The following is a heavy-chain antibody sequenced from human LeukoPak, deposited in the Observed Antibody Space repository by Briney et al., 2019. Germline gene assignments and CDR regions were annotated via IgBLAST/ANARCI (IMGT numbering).Heavy chain of an antibody. Sequence: VASVKVSCKASGYTFTSYGISWVRQAPGQGLEWMGWISAYNGNTNYAQKLQGRVTMTTDTSTSTAYMELRSLRSDDTAVYYCARARTVSTMVRGVPFDYWGQGTLVTVSS. J-gene: IGHJ4*02. CDR3: ARARTVSTMVRGVPFDY. D-gene: IGHD3-10*01. CDR2: ISAYNGNT. V-gene: IGHV1-18*01. CDR1: GYTFTSYG.